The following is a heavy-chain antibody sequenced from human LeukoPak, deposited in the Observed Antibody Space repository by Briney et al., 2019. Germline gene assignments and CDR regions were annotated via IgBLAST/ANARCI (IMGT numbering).Heavy chain of an antibody. Sequence: GGSLRLSCAASGFTFSTYWMHWVRQTPGKGLVWVSRIDTEGNTINYADSVKGRFTISRDNAGDTLYLQINSLRAEDTGVYYCATDLSGRHDYWGQGTLVTVSS. CDR1: GFTFSTYW. V-gene: IGHV3-74*01. CDR3: ATDLSGRHDY. J-gene: IGHJ4*02. D-gene: IGHD5-12*01. CDR2: IDTEGNTI.